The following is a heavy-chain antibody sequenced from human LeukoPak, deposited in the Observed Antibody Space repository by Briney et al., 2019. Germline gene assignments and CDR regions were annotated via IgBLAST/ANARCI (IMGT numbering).Heavy chain of an antibody. V-gene: IGHV4-59*12. D-gene: IGHD1-26*01. CDR1: GGSISSYY. CDR3: AREVDDDAFDI. J-gene: IGHJ3*02. CDR2: ISYSGST. Sequence: SETLSLTCTVSGGSISSYYWSCIRQPPGKGLEWIGYISYSGSTNYNPSLKSRVTISVDTSKNQFSLKLSSVTAADTAVYYCAREVDDDAFDIWGQGTMVTVSS.